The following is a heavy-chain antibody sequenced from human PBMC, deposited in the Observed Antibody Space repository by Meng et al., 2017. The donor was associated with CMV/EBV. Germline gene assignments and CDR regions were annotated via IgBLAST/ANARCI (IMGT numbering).Heavy chain of an antibody. CDR3: ARDRGGDIAPYYYYGMDV. D-gene: IGHD2-15*01. CDR1: GFTFSSYG. V-gene: IGHV3-21*01. CDR2: ISSSSSYI. Sequence: GESLKISCAASGFTFSSYGMHWVRQAPGKGLEWVSSISSSSSYIYYADSVKGRFTISRDNAKNSLYLQMNSLRAEDTAVYYCARDRGGDIAPYYYYGMDVWGQGTTVTVSS. J-gene: IGHJ6*02.